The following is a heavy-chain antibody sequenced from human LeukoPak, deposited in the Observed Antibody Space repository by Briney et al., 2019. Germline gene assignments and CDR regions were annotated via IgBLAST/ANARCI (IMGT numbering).Heavy chain of an antibody. D-gene: IGHD2-21*01. J-gene: IGHJ4*02. V-gene: IGHV4-59*01. CDR1: GGSISSYY. CDR3: AGGRAIHVAY. CDR2: IYYSGST. Sequence: SETLSLTCTVSGGSISSYYWSWIRQSPGKGPEWIGYIYYSGSTNYNPPLKSRVTMSVDTSKKEFSLKLSSVTAADTAVYYCAGGRAIHVAYWGQGTLVTVSS.